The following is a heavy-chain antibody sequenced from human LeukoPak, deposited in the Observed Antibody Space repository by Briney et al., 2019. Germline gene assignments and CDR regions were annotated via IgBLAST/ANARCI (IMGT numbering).Heavy chain of an antibody. CDR3: ASFRGWLDY. D-gene: IGHD6-19*01. Sequence: SETLSLTCTVSGGSISSYYWSWIRQPPGKGLEWIGYIYYSGSTNYNPSLKSRVTISVDTSKNQFSLKLSSVTAADTAVYYCASFRGWLDYWGQGTLVTVSS. V-gene: IGHV4-59*12. J-gene: IGHJ4*02. CDR1: GGSISSYY. CDR2: IYYSGST.